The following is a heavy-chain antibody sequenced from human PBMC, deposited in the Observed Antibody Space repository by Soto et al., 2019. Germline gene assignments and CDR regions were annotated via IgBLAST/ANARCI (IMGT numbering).Heavy chain of an antibody. J-gene: IGHJ4*02. D-gene: IGHD3-22*01. CDR2: FGGSGGST. CDR3: AVHRRPYYYDSSGYYYDY. Sequence: GGPLRLSCAPSGFTFRGYAMSWVRQAPGKGLEWVPAFGGSGGSTYYADSEKGRFTISRDNSKNTLYLQINSLRAEDTAVYYCAVHRRPYYYDSSGYYYDYWGQGTLVTVSS. V-gene: IGHV3-23*01. CDR1: GFTFRGYA.